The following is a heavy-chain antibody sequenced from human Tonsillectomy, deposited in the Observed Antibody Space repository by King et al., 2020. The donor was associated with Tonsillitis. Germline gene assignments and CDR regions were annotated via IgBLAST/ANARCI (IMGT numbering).Heavy chain of an antibody. CDR2: ISGSGGLT. Sequence: VQLVESGGGLVQPGGSLRLSCAASGFTFSDYAMSWVRQAPGKGLEWVSGISGSGGLTYYADSVKGRFTVSRDTSKNTFYLQMNTLRAEDTALYYCVKGYGYDHYWYFDLWGRGTLVIVSS. CDR3: VKGYGYDHYWYFDL. CDR1: GFTFSDYA. D-gene: IGHD5-18*01. J-gene: IGHJ2*01. V-gene: IGHV3-23*04.